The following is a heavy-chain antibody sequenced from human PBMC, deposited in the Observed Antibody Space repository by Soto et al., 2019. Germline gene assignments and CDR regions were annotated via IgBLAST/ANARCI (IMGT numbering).Heavy chain of an antibody. CDR3: ARVRGHPSSGLAGHEDY. CDR1: GFTFSSYA. Sequence: QVQLVESGGGVVQPGRSLRLSCAASGFTFSSYAMHWVRQAPGKGLEWVAVISYDGSNKYYADSGKGRFTISRDNSKNTLYLQMNSLRAEDTAVYYCARVRGHPSSGLAGHEDYWGQGTLVTVSS. V-gene: IGHV3-30-3*01. D-gene: IGHD6-6*01. CDR2: ISYDGSNK. J-gene: IGHJ4*02.